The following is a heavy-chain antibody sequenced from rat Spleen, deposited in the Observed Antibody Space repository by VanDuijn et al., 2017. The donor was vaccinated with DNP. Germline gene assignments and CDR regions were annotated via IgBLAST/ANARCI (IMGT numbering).Heavy chain of an antibody. J-gene: IGHJ3*01. Sequence: EVKLVESGGGLVQPGRSLKLSCTASGFTFSDYDMAWVRQAPTKGLEWVASINTGGGNTYYRDSVKGRFTISRDNAKNTQYLQMDSLRSEDTATYYCARHEDSSSYIYGFPYWGQGTLVTVFS. CDR2: INTGGGNT. V-gene: IGHV5S13*01. CDR3: ARHEDSSSYIYGFPY. CDR1: GFTFSDYD. D-gene: IGHD1-2*01.